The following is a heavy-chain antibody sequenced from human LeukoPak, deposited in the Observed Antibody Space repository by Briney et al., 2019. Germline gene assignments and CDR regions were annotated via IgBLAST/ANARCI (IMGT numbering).Heavy chain of an antibody. J-gene: IGHJ6*03. CDR2: ITGSGAST. CDR3: AKGYGWEASYYYYYMDV. V-gene: IGHV3-23*01. CDR1: GFTFSGYA. Sequence: GGSLRLSCAASGFTFSGYAMTWVRQPPGKGLEWVSGITGSGASTHYADSVKGRFTISRDNSKNIVYLQMNSLRGEDTALYYCAKGYGWEASYYYYYMDVWGKGTTVTISS. D-gene: IGHD2-8*02.